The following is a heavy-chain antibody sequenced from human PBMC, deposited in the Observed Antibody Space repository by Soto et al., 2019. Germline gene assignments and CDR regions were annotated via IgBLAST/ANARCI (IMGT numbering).Heavy chain of an antibody. Sequence: QMQLQESGPGLVKPSQTLSLTCNVSGGSISSGTSYWTRMRQHPGEGLEWIGHIYFTGATYSNPSLRSRLTMSVDTSKNQFSLKLTSVTAADTATYYCASIPRRGYSYGIDYWGQGTLVTVSS. V-gene: IGHV4-31*03. J-gene: IGHJ4*02. D-gene: IGHD2-21*02. CDR3: ASIPRRGYSYGIDY. CDR1: GGSISSGTSY. CDR2: IYFTGAT.